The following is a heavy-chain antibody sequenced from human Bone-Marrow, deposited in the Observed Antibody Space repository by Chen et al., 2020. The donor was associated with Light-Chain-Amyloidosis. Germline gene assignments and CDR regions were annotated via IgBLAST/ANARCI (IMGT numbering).Heavy chain of an antibody. D-gene: IGHD5-12*01. Sequence: EVQLVESGGGLVQPGGSLRLSCAASGFTFSSYEMNWVRQAPGKGLEWVSYISSSGSTIYYADPVKGRFTISRDNAKNSLYLQINSLRAEDTAVYYCATTKVRWLPSYWGQGTLVTVSS. CDR1: GFTFSSYE. J-gene: IGHJ4*02. CDR3: ATTKVRWLPSY. V-gene: IGHV3-48*03. CDR2: ISSSGSTI.